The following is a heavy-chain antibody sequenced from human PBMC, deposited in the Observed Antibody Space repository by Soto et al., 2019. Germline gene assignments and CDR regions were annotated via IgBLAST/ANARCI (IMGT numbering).Heavy chain of an antibody. Sequence: GGSLRLSCAASGFTFSSYSMNWVRQAPGKGLAWVSAISGSGGSTYYADSVKGRFTISRDNSKNTLYLQMNSLRAEDTAVYYCAKVKNFYGDYDYWGQGTLVTVSS. CDR3: AKVKNFYGDYDY. CDR2: ISGSGGST. D-gene: IGHD4-17*01. J-gene: IGHJ4*02. V-gene: IGHV3-23*01. CDR1: GFTFSSYS.